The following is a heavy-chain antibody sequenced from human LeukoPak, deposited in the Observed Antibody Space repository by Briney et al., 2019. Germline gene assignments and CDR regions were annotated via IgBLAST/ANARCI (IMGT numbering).Heavy chain of an antibody. CDR3: ARGQTIYYDSSAYQFDY. CDR2: IIDDGSST. CDR1: GFTFSTYW. J-gene: IGHJ4*02. D-gene: IGHD3-22*01. Sequence: GGSLRLSCAASGFTFSTYWMHWVRQAPGKGLVWVSRIIDDGSSTSYADSVEGRFTISRDNAKNTLYLQMNSLRAEDTAVYYCARGQTIYYDSSAYQFDYWGQGTLVTVSS. V-gene: IGHV3-74*01.